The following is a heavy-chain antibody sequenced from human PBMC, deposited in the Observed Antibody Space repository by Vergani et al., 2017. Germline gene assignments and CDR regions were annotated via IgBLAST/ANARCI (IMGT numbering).Heavy chain of an antibody. Sequence: QVQLQESGPGLVKPSQTLSLTCTVSGGSISSGGYYWSWIRQHPGKGLEWIGYIYYSGSTYYNPSLKSRVTISVDTPKNQFSLKLSSVTAADTAVYYCARVATVTTPRCYFDYWGQGTLVTVSS. V-gene: IGHV4-31*03. CDR1: GGSISSGGYY. J-gene: IGHJ4*02. CDR3: ARVATVTTPRCYFDY. D-gene: IGHD4-17*01. CDR2: IYYSGST.